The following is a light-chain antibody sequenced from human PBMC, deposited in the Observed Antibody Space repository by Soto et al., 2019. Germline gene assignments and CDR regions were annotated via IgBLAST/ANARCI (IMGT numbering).Light chain of an antibody. CDR2: VAS. Sequence: DIQLTQSPSVLSASVGDRVTITCRASQGINNYLAWYQQKPGKGPKLLIYVASTLQSGVPSRFSGSGSGTEFTLTISSLQPEDFATYYCQQLYVYPLTFGQGTKLEIE. CDR3: QQLYVYPLT. V-gene: IGKV1-9*01. CDR1: QGINNY. J-gene: IGKJ2*01.